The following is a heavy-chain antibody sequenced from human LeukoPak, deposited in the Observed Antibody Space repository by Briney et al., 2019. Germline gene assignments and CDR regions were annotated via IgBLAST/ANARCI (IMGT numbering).Heavy chain of an antibody. CDR1: GGSISSGDYY. V-gene: IGHV4-30-4*08. Sequence: NPSETLSLTCTVSGGSISSGDYYWSWIRQPPGKGLEWIGYIYYSGSTYYNPSLKSRVTISVDTSKNQFSLKLSSVTAADTAVYYCARAPLVAPGGDWFDPWGQGTLVTVSS. J-gene: IGHJ5*02. CDR2: IYYSGST. D-gene: IGHD3-10*01. CDR3: ARAPLVAPGGDWFDP.